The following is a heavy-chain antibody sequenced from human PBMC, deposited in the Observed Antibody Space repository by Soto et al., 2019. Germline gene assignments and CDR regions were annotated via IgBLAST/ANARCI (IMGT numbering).Heavy chain of an antibody. D-gene: IGHD3-22*01. CDR2: LYIADGT. CDR1: GFTVNGKKY. V-gene: IGHV3-53*01. Sequence: GGSLRLSCAASGFTVNGKKYVTWVRQAPGKGLEWVSALYIADGTFYADSVKGRLTVSIDSSKNTVYLQMNNLSPEDTAVYYCAVTPTITMIALWAFDIWGQGTMVTVSS. CDR3: AVTPTITMIALWAFDI. J-gene: IGHJ3*02.